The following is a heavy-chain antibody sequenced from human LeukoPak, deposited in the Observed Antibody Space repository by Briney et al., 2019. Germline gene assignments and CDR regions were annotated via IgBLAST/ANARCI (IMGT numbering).Heavy chain of an antibody. V-gene: IGHV4-59*04. J-gene: IGHJ3*02. CDR3: AHKSAGSYAFDI. Sequence: SETLSLTCTVSGGSISSYYWSWIRQPPGKGLEWIGYIDYSGSIYYNPSLKSRVTMSIDTSKNQFSLKLGSVTAVDTAVYYCAHKSAGSYAFDIWGQGTMVTVSS. CDR2: IDYSGSI. CDR1: GGSISSYY.